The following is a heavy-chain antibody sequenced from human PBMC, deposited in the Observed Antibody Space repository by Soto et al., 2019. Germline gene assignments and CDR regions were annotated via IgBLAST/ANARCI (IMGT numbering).Heavy chain of an antibody. CDR2: TYYRSKWYN. D-gene: IGHD2-21*02. CDR3: ARGSDSSFDY. Sequence: LQTLSLTCAISGDSVSSNSVAWNWIRQSPARGLEWLGRTYYRSKWYNDYAVSMKSRISINPDTSKNQFSLQLNSVTPEDTAVYYCARGSDSSFDYWGQGSLVTVSS. J-gene: IGHJ4*02. V-gene: IGHV6-1*01. CDR1: GDSVSSNSVA.